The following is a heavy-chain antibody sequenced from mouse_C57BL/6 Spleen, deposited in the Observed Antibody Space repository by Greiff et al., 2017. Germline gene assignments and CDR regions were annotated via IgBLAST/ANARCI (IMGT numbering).Heavy chain of an antibody. CDR2: IYPGDGDT. CDR3: AREGGTLNFDY. V-gene: IGHV1-82*01. J-gene: IGHJ2*01. D-gene: IGHD3-3*01. CDR1: GYAFSSSW. Sequence: QVQLKQSGPELVKPGASVKISCKASGYAFSSSWMNWVKQRPGKGLEWIGRIYPGDGDTNYNGKFKGKATLTADKSSSTAYMQLSSLTSEDSAVYFCAREGGTLNFDYWGQGTTLTVSS.